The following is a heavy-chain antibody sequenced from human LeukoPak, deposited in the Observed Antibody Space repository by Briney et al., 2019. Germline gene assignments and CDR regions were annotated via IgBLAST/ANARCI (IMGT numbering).Heavy chain of an antibody. CDR3: AREGYDSPPLENDY. CDR2: IGSSGSTV. Sequence: GGSLRLSCAASGFSFSSYEMNWVRQAPGKGLEWVSYIGSSGSTVYYADSVKGRFTISRDNAKNSLYLQMNSLRAEDTAVYYCAREGYDSPPLENDYWGQGTLVTVSS. J-gene: IGHJ4*02. CDR1: GFSFSSYE. D-gene: IGHD5-12*01. V-gene: IGHV3-48*03.